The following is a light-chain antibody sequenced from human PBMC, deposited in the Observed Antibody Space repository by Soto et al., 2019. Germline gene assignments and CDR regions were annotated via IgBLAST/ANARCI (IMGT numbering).Light chain of an antibody. J-gene: IGKJ1*01. CDR2: KAS. CDR1: QSISSG. CDR3: QHFNSYPWT. V-gene: IGKV1-5*03. Sequence: DIPLTQTTSTPSASVGDRVTHTCRASQSISSGLDWNQQKPGKAPKLLINKASSLESGVPSRFSGSGSGTEFTLTISSLQPDEFATYYCQHFNSYPWTFGQGAKVDIK.